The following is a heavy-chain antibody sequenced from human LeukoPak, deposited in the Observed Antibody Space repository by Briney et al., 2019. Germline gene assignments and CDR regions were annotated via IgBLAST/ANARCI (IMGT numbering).Heavy chain of an antibody. CDR2: INQSGRT. Sequence: SETLSLNCAVYGGSFSGYYWSWIPQVPGKGLEWRGEINQSGRTNYNPSLKSRVTISVDPSKNPISLNLSFVTATDTAVYYCARGWFGFWHNSYLDDNAFDVWGPGTMVTVSS. V-gene: IGHV4-34*01. CDR3: ARGWFGFWHNSYLDDNAFDV. CDR1: GGSFSGYY. J-gene: IGHJ3*01. D-gene: IGHD3-10*01.